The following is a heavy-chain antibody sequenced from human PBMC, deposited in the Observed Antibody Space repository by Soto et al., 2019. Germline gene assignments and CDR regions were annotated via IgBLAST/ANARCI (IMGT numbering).Heavy chain of an antibody. Sequence: ASVKVSCKASGYTFTSYYMHWVRQAPGQGLERMGIIDPSGGSTYYVQKFQGRVTMTRDTSTTTVYMELSSLTSEDTAVYYCARGSGVTDPDYWGQGTQVTVSS. J-gene: IGHJ4*02. V-gene: IGHV1-46*03. D-gene: IGHD2-21*02. CDR2: IDPSGGST. CDR3: ARGSGVTDPDY. CDR1: GYTFTSYY.